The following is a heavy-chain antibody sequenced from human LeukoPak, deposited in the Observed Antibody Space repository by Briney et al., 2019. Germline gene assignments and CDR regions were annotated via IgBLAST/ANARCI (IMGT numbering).Heavy chain of an antibody. V-gene: IGHV4-4*07. CDR2: IYSTGST. D-gene: IGHD6-13*01. CDR1: VGSLSIYY. J-gene: IGHJ4*02. Sequence: SETLSLTCAVSVGSLSIYYWSWIRQPAGKGLECIGRIYSTGSTNYSTSLKSRVTRSGDTSKNQFSLRLRSVTAAETAVYYCARQIGSAGTAGFDFWGQGALVTISS. CDR3: ARQIGSAGTAGFDF.